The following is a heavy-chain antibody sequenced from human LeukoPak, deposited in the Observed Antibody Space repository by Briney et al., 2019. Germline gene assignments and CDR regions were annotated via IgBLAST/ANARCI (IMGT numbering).Heavy chain of an antibody. CDR2: MNPNSGNT. D-gene: IGHD2/OR15-2a*01. J-gene: IGHJ6*03. CDR1: GYTFSSYY. Sequence: ASVKVSCKASGYTFSSYYVHWVRQATGQGLEWMGWMNPNSGNTGYAQKFQGRVTITRNTSISTAYMELSSLRSEDTAVYYCARSFLWAPSTYYYYYMDVWGKGTTVTVSS. V-gene: IGHV1-8*01. CDR3: ARSFLWAPSTYYYYYMDV.